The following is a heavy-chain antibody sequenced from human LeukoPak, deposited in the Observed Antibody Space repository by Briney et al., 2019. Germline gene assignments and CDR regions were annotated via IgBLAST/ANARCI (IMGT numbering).Heavy chain of an antibody. Sequence: ASVKVSCKASGYTFTGYYMHWVRQAPGQGLEWMGWINPKSGGTNYAQNFQGRVTMTRDTFISTAYIELSRLRSDDTAVYYCATTKLVRGAFDIWGQGTMVTVSS. CDR1: GYTFTGYY. CDR3: ATTKLVRGAFDI. V-gene: IGHV1-2*02. D-gene: IGHD6-13*01. CDR2: INPKSGGT. J-gene: IGHJ3*02.